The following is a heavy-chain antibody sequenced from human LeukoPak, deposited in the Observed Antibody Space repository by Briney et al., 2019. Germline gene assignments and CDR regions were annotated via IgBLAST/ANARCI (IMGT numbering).Heavy chain of an antibody. J-gene: IGHJ6*03. D-gene: IGHD2/OR15-2a*01. V-gene: IGHV3-23*01. CDR3: ARDLLGGHQTTDYYMDV. CDR2: IPASGGST. CDR1: GFTFSSNV. Sequence: GGSLRLSCVASGFTFSSNVMIWLRQAPGKGLEWVSSIPASGGSTYYADSVKGRFTISRDNAKNTLYLQMNSLRAEDTAVYYCARDLLGGHQTTDYYMDVWGKGTTVTVSS.